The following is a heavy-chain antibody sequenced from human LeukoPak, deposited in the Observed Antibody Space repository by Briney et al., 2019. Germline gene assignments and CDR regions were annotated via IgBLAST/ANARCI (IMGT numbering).Heavy chain of an antibody. V-gene: IGHV3-21*01. CDR1: GFTFSSYD. D-gene: IGHD6-13*01. CDR2: ISSSSSYT. Sequence: GGSLRLSCAASGFTFSSYDMHWVRQAPGKGLEWVSSISSSSSYTYYADSVKGRFIISRDNAKDSLYLQMNSLRAEDAAVYYCAKGYIIAGRQWYLDLWGRGTLVGVSS. J-gene: IGHJ2*01. CDR3: AKGYIIAGRQWYLDL.